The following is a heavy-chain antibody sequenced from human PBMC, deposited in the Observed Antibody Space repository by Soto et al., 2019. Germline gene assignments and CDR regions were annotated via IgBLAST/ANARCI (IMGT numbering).Heavy chain of an antibody. J-gene: IGHJ6*02. CDR2: IWYDGSNK. CDR1: GFTFSSYG. D-gene: IGHD5-18*01. CDR3: ARDRQRVTAYYYYYCMDV. Sequence: SLRLSCAASGFTFSSYGMHWVRQAPGKGLEWVAVIWYDGSNKYYADSVKGRFTISRDNSKNTLYLQMNSLRAEDTAVYYCARDRQRVTAYYYYYCMDVWGQGPTVTVSS. V-gene: IGHV3-33*01.